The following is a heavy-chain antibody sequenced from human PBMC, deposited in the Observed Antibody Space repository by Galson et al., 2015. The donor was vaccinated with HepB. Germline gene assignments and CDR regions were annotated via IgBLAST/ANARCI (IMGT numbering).Heavy chain of an antibody. CDR1: GFTFDDFA. Sequence: SLRLSCAASGFTFDDFAMHWVRQVPGKGLEWVSGLNWNSGSIAYADSVKGRFIISRDNAKNSLYLQMNSLRAEDTAVYYCARRMDCSSTSCYITLYGMDVWGQGTTVTVSS. D-gene: IGHD2-2*01. V-gene: IGHV3-9*01. J-gene: IGHJ6*02. CDR3: ARRMDCSSTSCYITLYGMDV. CDR2: LNWNSGSI.